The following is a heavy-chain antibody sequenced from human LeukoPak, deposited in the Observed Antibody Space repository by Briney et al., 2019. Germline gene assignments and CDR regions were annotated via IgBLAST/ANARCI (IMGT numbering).Heavy chain of an antibody. CDR3: ATPSSGYDFLYYFDY. Sequence: ASVKVSCKVSGYTLTELSMHWVRQAPGKGLEWMGGFDPEDGETICAQKFQGRVTMTEDTSTDTAYMELSSLRSEDTAVYYCATPSSGYDFLYYFDYWGQGTLVTVSS. D-gene: IGHD5-12*01. CDR1: GYTLTELS. J-gene: IGHJ4*02. CDR2: FDPEDGET. V-gene: IGHV1-24*01.